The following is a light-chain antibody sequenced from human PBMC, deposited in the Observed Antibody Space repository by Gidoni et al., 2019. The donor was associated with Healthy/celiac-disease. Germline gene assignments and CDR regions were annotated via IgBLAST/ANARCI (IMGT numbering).Light chain of an antibody. CDR3: QSYDTSLSGSEV. J-gene: IGLJ2*01. CDR1: SSNIGPGYD. CDR2: GNN. Sequence: QSVLTQPPSVSGAPGQRVPISCTGNSSNIGPGYDVHWYQQLPGTAPKLLIYGNNNRPSGVPDRFSGSKSGTSASLAITGLQAEDEADYYCQSYDTSLSGSEVFGGGTKLTVL. V-gene: IGLV1-40*01.